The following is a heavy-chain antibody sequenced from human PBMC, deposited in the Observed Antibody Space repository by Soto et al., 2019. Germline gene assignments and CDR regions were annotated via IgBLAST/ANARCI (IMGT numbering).Heavy chain of an antibody. CDR1: GGSVSSGDYY. Sequence: SETLSLTCTVSGGSVSSGDYYWSWIRQPPEKGLEYIGYIYYSGSTNYNPSLKSRVTISVDTSKNQFSLKLSSVTAADTAVYYCARVSGFCSGGSCYRNYYYYMDVWGKGTTVTVSS. V-gene: IGHV4-61*08. J-gene: IGHJ6*03. CDR3: ARVSGFCSGGSCYRNYYYYMDV. D-gene: IGHD2-15*01. CDR2: IYYSGST.